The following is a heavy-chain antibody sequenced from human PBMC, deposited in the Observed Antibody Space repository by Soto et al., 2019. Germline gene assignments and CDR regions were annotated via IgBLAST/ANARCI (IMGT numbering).Heavy chain of an antibody. V-gene: IGHV4-59*01. CDR3: ARGEVAGSH. CDR2: IYYSGST. Sequence: PSETMYLTCTVSVGTISSYYWSWIRQPPGKGLEWIGYIYYSGSTNYNPSLKSRVTISVDTSKNQFSLKLSSVTAADTAVYYCARGEVAGSHWGQGSLVTVSS. J-gene: IGHJ4*02. CDR1: VGTISSYY. D-gene: IGHD6-19*01.